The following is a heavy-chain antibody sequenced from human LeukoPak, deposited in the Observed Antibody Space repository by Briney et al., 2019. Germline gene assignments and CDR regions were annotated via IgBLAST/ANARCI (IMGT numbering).Heavy chain of an antibody. J-gene: IGHJ4*02. CDR2: IYYSGST. CDR1: GGSISSSSYY. V-gene: IGHV4-39*01. CDR3: VKSGGYGLIDY. D-gene: IGHD6-19*01. Sequence: NPSETLSLTCTVSGGSISSSSYYWGWIRQPPGKGLEWIGSIYYSGSTYYNPSLKSRVTISVDTSKNQFSLRLSSVTAADTAMYYCVKSGGYGLIDYWGQGTLVTVSS.